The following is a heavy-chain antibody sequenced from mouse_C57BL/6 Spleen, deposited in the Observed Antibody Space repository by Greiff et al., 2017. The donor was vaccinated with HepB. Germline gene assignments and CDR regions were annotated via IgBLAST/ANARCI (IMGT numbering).Heavy chain of an antibody. CDR2: IYPGDGDT. Sequence: VKLMESGPELVKPGASVKSSCKASGYAFSSSWMNWVKQRPGKGLEWIGRIYPGDGDTNYNGKFKGKATLTADKSSSTAYMQLSSLTSEDSAVYFCARGSTMVTTNFDYWGQGTTLTVSS. D-gene: IGHD2-2*01. CDR3: ARGSTMVTTNFDY. J-gene: IGHJ2*01. V-gene: IGHV1-82*01. CDR1: GYAFSSSW.